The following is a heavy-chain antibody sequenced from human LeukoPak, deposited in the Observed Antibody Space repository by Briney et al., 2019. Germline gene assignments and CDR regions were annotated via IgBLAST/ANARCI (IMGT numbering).Heavy chain of an antibody. CDR3: AKDMLAAAGTRLDY. V-gene: IGHV3-43D*03. J-gene: IGHJ4*02. CDR1: GFTFDDYA. CDR2: ISWDGGST. D-gene: IGHD6-13*01. Sequence: GGSLRLSCAAPGFTFDDYAMHWVRQAPGKGLEWVSLISWDGGSTYYADSVKGRFTISRDNSKNSLYLQMNSLRAEDTALYYCAKDMLAAAGTRLDYWGQGTLVTVSS.